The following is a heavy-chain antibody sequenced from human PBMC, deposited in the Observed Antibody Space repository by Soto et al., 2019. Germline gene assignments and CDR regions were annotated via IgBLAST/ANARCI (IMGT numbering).Heavy chain of an antibody. CDR2: FDPEEGDT. Sequence: ASVKVSCKVSGYTLTELSMHWVRQAPGKGLEWLGGFDPEEGDTIYAQKFQGRVTMTKDTSTDTAYMELSSLRAEDTAVYYCARSLAKVGSHDDWFDSWGPGTLVTVSS. CDR3: ARSLAKVGSHDDWFDS. J-gene: IGHJ5*01. D-gene: IGHD6-6*01. CDR1: GYTLTELS. V-gene: IGHV1-24*01.